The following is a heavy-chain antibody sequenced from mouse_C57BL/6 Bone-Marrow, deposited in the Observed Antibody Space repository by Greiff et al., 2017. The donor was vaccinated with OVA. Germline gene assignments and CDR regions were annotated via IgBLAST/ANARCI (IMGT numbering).Heavy chain of an antibody. V-gene: IGHV14-4*01. D-gene: IGHD2-1*01. Sequence: VQLQQSGAELVRPGASVKLSCTASGFNIKDDYMHWVKQRPEQGLEWIGWIDPENGDTEYASKFQGKATITADTSSNTASRQLSSLTSEDTAVYYCTSYGNFDYWGQGTTLTVSS. J-gene: IGHJ2*01. CDR2: IDPENGDT. CDR3: TSYGNFDY. CDR1: GFNIKDDY.